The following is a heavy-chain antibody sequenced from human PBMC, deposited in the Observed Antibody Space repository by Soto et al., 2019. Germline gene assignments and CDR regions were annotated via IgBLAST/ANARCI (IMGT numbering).Heavy chain of an antibody. CDR1: GYTFTSYG. J-gene: IGHJ6*02. CDR3: ARDFGRNLQWLVLHYYYYGMDV. CDR2: ISAYNGNT. V-gene: IGHV1-18*01. D-gene: IGHD6-19*01. Sequence: ASVKVSFKASGYTFTSYGISWVRQAPGQGLEWMGWISAYNGNTNYAQKLQGRVTMTTDTSTSTAYMELRSLRSDDTAVYYCARDFGRNLQWLVLHYYYYGMDVWGRGTTVTVSS.